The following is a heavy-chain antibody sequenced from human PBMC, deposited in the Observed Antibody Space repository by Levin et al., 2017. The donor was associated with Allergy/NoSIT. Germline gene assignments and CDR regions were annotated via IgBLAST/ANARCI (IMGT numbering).Heavy chain of an antibody. V-gene: IGHV3-30-3*01. CDR1: GFTFSSYA. D-gene: IGHD3-9*01. Sequence: PGGSLRLSCAASGFTFSSYAMHWVRQAPGKGLEWVAVISYDGSNKYYADSVKGRFTISRDNSKNTLYLQMNSLRAEDTAVYYCARGPPYYDILTGYYPYYYYYGMDVWGQGTTVTVSS. CDR3: ARGPPYYDILTGYYPYYYYYGMDV. CDR2: ISYDGSNK. J-gene: IGHJ6*02.